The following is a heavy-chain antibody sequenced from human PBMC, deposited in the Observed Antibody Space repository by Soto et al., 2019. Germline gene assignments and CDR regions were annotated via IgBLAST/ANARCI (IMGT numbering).Heavy chain of an antibody. CDR1: GGSTSSYY. V-gene: IGHV4-59*01. Sequence: SETLSLTCTVSGGSTSSYYWSWIRQPPGKGLEWIGYIYYSGSTNYNPSLKSRVIISVDTSKNQFSLKLSSVTAADTAVYYCARYYDSSGYYDYWGQGTLVTVSS. CDR3: ARYYDSSGYYDY. J-gene: IGHJ4*02. D-gene: IGHD3-22*01. CDR2: IYYSGST.